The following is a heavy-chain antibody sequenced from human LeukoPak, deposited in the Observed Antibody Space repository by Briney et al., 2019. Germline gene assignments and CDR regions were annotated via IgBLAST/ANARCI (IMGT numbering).Heavy chain of an antibody. CDR2: IYHSGST. Sequence: SETLSLTCAVSGGSISSSNWWSWVRQPPGKGLEWIGEIYHSGSTNYNPSLKSRVTISVDTSKNQFSLKLGSVTAADTAVYYCARAPTGDSSGDGAFDIWGQGTMVTVSS. V-gene: IGHV4-4*02. D-gene: IGHD3-22*01. J-gene: IGHJ3*02. CDR3: ARAPTGDSSGDGAFDI. CDR1: GGSISSSNW.